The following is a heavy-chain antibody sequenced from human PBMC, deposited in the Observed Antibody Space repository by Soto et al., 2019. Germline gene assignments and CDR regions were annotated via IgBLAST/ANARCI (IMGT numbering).Heavy chain of an antibody. Sequence: EEQLVESGGGLVQPGGSLTLSCAASGFTFSDHYMEWVRQAPGKGLEWVARSRNKAKSYTTDYAASGKGRFTISRDLSKNSLYLQMNSLKTEDTAVYYCSRLEGGWGQGTLVTVSS. CDR1: GFTFSDHY. CDR3: SRLEGG. CDR2: SRNKAKSYTT. J-gene: IGHJ4*02. V-gene: IGHV3-72*01. D-gene: IGHD3-3*01.